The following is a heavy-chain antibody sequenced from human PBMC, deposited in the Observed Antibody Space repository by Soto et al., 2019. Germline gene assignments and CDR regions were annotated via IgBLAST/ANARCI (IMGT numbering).Heavy chain of an antibody. J-gene: IGHJ4*02. CDR3: ARDEGRWILTGCSPLPY. CDR2: IDPSGST. V-gene: IGHV4-4*02. D-gene: IGHD2-2*01. Sequence: QVQLQESGPGLVKPSGTLSLTCAVSGGSISTSNWWSWVRRPPGKGLAWIGEIDPSGSTNYNPSLDSGVSISVDKSQNQFSLTLSSATAADTAVYYCARDEGRWILTGCSPLPYWGQGLLVTVSS. CDR1: GGSISTSNW.